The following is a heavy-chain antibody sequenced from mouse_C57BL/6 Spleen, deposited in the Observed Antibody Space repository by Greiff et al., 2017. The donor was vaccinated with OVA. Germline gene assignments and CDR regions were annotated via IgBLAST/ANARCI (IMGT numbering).Heavy chain of an antibody. CDR1: GYTFTSYW. CDR2: IYPSDSET. D-gene: IGHD2-2*01. Sequence: QVQLQQSGAELVRPGSSVKLSCKASGYTFTSYWMDWVKQRPGQGLEWIGNIYPSDSETHYNQKFKDKATLTVDKSSSTAYMQLSSLTSEDSAVYYCARGGYDEGWFAYWGQGTLVTVSA. J-gene: IGHJ3*01. V-gene: IGHV1-61*01. CDR3: ARGGYDEGWFAY.